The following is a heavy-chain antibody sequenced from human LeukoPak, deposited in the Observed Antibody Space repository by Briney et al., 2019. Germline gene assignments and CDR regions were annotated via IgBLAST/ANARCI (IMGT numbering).Heavy chain of an antibody. CDR2: FNSQNNII. D-gene: IGHD3-10*01. J-gene: IGHJ4*02. V-gene: IGHV3-48*02. CDR3: ARSAYYYFDS. CDR1: GFTFNKYA. Sequence: GGSLRLSCAASGFTFNKYAMNWVRQAPGKGLEWVSYFNSQNNIIQYANSVKGRFTISRDNAKNSVYLQMNSLRDEDTAVYYCARSAYYYFDSWGQGALVTVSS.